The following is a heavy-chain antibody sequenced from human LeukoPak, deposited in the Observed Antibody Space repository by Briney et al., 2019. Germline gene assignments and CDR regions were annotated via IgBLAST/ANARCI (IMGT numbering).Heavy chain of an antibody. D-gene: IGHD6-13*01. Sequence: ASVKVSCRASGYTFTSYGISWVRQAPGQGLEWMGWISAYNGNTNYAQKLQGRVTMTTDTSTSTAYMELRSLRSDDTAVYYCARARAAAGYTPNWFDPWGRGTLVTVSS. CDR3: ARARAAAGYTPNWFDP. V-gene: IGHV1-18*01. CDR2: ISAYNGNT. J-gene: IGHJ5*02. CDR1: GYTFTSYG.